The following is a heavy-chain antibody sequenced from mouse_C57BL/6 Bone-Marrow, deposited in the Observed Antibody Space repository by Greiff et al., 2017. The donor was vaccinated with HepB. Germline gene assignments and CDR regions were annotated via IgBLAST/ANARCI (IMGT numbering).Heavy chain of an antibody. Sequence: VQLQQSGAELMKPGASVKLSCKATGYTFTGYWIEWVKQRPGHGLEWIGEILPGSGSTNYNEKFKGKATFTADTSSNTAYMQLSSLTTEDSAIYYCARDEELYDSYYYAMDYWGQGTSVTVSS. CDR3: ARDEELYDSYYYAMDY. J-gene: IGHJ4*01. CDR2: ILPGSGST. D-gene: IGHD2-12*01. CDR1: GYTFTGYW. V-gene: IGHV1-9*01.